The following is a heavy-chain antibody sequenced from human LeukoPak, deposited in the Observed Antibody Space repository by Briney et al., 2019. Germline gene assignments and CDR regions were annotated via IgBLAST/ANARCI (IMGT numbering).Heavy chain of an antibody. D-gene: IGHD2-15*01. CDR2: IRSKANSYAT. Sequence: PGGSLKLSCAASGFTFSGSAMHWVRQGSGKGVEWVGRIRSKANSYATAYAASVKGRLTISRDDSKNTAYLQMNSLKTEDTAVYYCTRLGAVVEDGMDVWGQGTTVTVSS. CDR3: TRLGAVVEDGMDV. J-gene: IGHJ6*02. V-gene: IGHV3-73*01. CDR1: GFTFSGSA.